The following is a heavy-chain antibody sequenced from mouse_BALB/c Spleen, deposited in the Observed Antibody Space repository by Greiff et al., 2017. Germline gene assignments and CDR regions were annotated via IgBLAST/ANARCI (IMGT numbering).Heavy chain of an antibody. CDR3: ARLGRYDVGYAMDY. D-gene: IGHD2-14*01. J-gene: IGHJ4*01. V-gene: IGHV1S127*01. Sequence: QVQLQQSGPQLVRPGASVKISCKASGYSFTSYWMHWVKQRPGQGLEWIGMIDPSDSETRLNQKFKDKATLTVDKSSRTAYMQLSSPTSEDSAVYYCARLGRYDVGYAMDYWGQGTSVTVSS. CDR1: GYSFTSYW. CDR2: IDPSDSET.